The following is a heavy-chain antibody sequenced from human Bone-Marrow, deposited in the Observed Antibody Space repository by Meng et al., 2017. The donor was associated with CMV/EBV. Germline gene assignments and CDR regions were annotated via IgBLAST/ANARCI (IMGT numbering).Heavy chain of an antibody. CDR3: ASRFL. D-gene: IGHD3-3*01. CDR2: IYADGRM. V-gene: IGHV3-53*01. CDR1: GFTVTTDY. Sequence: ETLSLTCAASGFTVTTDYMTWVRQAPGKGLQWVSIIYADGRMFYTDSVAGRFSISTDSSTNTLYLQMNSLRVEDTALYYCASRFLWGRGMLVTVSS. J-gene: IGHJ4*02.